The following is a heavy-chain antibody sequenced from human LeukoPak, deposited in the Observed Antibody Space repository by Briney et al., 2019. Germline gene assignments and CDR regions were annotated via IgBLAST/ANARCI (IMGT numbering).Heavy chain of an antibody. CDR3: AREVITIFGVGDYFDY. CDR2: IYTSGST. CDR1: GGSISSYH. J-gene: IGHJ4*02. V-gene: IGHV4-4*07. Sequence: PSETLSLTCTVSGGSISSYHWSWIRQPAGKGLEWIGRIYTSGSTNYNPSLKSRVTMSVDTSKNQFSLKLSSVTAADTAVYYCAREVITIFGVGDYFDYWGQGTLVTVSS. D-gene: IGHD3-3*01.